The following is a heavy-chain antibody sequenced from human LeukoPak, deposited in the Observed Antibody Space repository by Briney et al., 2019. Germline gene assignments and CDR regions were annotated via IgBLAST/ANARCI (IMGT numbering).Heavy chain of an antibody. J-gene: IGHJ4*02. CDR2: IYPRDSRT. D-gene: IGHD2-2*01. CDR1: GYSFSSYW. V-gene: IGHV5-51*01. Sequence: GESLKISCKGSGYSFSSYWITWVRQMPGKGLEWMGVIYPRDSRTTYSPSFQGQVTISADKSISTAYLQWTSLKASDTAMYYCARHLSDITSSPNYWGPGTLVTVSS. CDR3: ARHLSDITSSPNY.